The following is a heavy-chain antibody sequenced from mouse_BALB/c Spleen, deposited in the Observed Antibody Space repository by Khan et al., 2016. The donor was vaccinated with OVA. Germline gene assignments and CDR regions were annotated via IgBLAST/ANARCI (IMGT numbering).Heavy chain of an antibody. D-gene: IGHD1-2*01. CDR1: GYSITSGYG. V-gene: IGHV3-2*02. CDR2: ISYSGST. CDR3: ARTARIKY. Sequence: DVKLQESGPGLVKPSQSLSLTCTVTGYSITSGYGWNWIRQFPGNKLEWMGYISYSGSTNYNPSLKSRISITRDTSKNQFFLQLNSVTTEDTSTYNCARTARIKYWGQGTTLTVSS. J-gene: IGHJ2*01.